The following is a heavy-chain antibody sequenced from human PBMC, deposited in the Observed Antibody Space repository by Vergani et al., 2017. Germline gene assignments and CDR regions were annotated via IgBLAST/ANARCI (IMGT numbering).Heavy chain of an antibody. CDR2: ISGSGGST. V-gene: IGHV3-23*01. CDR1: GFTFNHYA. J-gene: IGHJ6*02. CDR3: AKANPRNSGYDYLYYYHAMEV. D-gene: IGHD5-12*01. Sequence: EVQLLESGGDLVQPGGSLRLSCAASGFTFNHYAMNWVRQAPGKGLEWVSGISGSGGSTYYAGSGKGRFTISRDSSKNTLYLQMNSLSAGDTAVYYCAKANPRNSGYDYLYYYHAMEVWGQGTTVTVSS.